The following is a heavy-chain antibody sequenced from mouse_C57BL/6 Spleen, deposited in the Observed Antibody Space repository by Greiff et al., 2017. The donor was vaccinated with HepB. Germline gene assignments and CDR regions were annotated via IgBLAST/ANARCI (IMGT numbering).Heavy chain of an antibody. J-gene: IGHJ3*01. CDR1: GYTFTSYW. CDR2: IDPSDSYT. V-gene: IGHV1-69*01. Sequence: VQLQQPGAELVMPGASVKLSCKASGYTFTSYWMHWVKQRPGQGLEWIGEIDPSDSYTNYNQKFKGKSTLTVDKSSSTAYMQLSSLTSEDSAVYYCARVYSNYLAWFAYWGQGTLVTVSA. CDR3: ARVYSNYLAWFAY. D-gene: IGHD2-5*01.